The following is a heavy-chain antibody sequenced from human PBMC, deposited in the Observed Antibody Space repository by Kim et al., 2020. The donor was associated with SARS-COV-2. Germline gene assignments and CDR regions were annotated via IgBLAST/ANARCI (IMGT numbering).Heavy chain of an antibody. CDR3: AREKPNPWYFDL. Sequence: GGSLRLSCAASGFTFSSYSMNWVRQAPGKGLEWVSYISSSSTIYYADSVKGRFTISRDNAKNSLYLQMNSLRAEDTAVYYCAREKPNPWYFDLWGRGTLVTVSS. CDR1: GFTFSSYS. CDR2: ISSSSTI. V-gene: IGHV3-48*04. J-gene: IGHJ2*01.